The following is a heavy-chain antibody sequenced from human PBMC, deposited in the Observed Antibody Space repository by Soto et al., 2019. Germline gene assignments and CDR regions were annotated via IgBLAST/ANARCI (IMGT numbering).Heavy chain of an antibody. CDR1: GGSISSGGYY. D-gene: IGHD2-15*01. J-gene: IGHJ4*02. CDR2: IYYSGST. V-gene: IGHV4-31*03. CDR3: ARVKRVVAATHFDY. Sequence: QVQLQESGPGLVKPSQTLSLTCTVSGGSISSGGYYWSWIRQHPGKGLEWIGYIYYSGSTYYNPCRESRVTISVDTSKNQFPLKLSSVTAADTAVYYCARVKRVVAATHFDYWGQGTMVTVSS.